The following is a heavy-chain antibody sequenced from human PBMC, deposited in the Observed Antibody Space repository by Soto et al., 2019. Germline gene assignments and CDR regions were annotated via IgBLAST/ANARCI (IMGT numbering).Heavy chain of an antibody. J-gene: IGHJ4*02. Sequence: QTGGSLRLSCVASEFTFRSYGMHWVRQAPGKGLEWVALISYEGSSKHYADSVKGRFTISRDNSKNTVYLQMNSLRPEDTAVYYCAKDRGSSGSYFDYWGQATVVTVSS. D-gene: IGHD3-10*01. CDR2: ISYEGSSK. V-gene: IGHV3-30*18. CDR3: AKDRGSSGSYFDY. CDR1: EFTFRSYG.